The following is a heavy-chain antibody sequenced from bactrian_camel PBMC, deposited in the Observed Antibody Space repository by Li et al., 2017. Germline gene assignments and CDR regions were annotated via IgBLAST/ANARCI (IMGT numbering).Heavy chain of an antibody. V-gene: IGHV3S53*01. CDR3: AKGRYPWCAITEVGLWNG. CDR2: IDPDGRT. D-gene: IGHD5*01. CDR1: GTFDSGLC. J-gene: IGHJ4*01. Sequence: QVQLVESGGGSVQTGGSLELSCVVSGTFDSGLCMGWFRQAQGKEREGVATIDPDGRTRYVDSVKGRFTISRDNTKNTLDLQMSSLEPEDTAMYYCAKGRYPWCAITEVGLWNGWGQGTQVTVS.